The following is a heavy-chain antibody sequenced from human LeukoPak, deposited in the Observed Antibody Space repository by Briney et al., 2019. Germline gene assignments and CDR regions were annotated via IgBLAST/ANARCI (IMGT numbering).Heavy chain of an antibody. CDR1: GYTFTGYY. J-gene: IGHJ6*02. Sequence: ASVRVSCKAPGYTFTGYYMHWVRQAPGQGLEWMGWMNPNSGNTRYAQKVQGRITMTRDTSISTAYMELSSLRSEDTAVYYCARGPTLVRGVIMPNSVGGMDVWGQGTTVTVSS. CDR2: MNPNSGNT. CDR3: ARGPTLVRGVIMPNSVGGMDV. D-gene: IGHD3-10*01. V-gene: IGHV1-8*02.